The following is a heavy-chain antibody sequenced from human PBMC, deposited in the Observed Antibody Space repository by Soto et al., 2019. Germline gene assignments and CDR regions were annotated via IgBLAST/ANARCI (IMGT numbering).Heavy chain of an antibody. CDR2: ISYDGSNK. CDR1: GFTFSSYG. V-gene: IGHV3-30*18. CDR3: AKVPSPGPHDAFDI. Sequence: GSLRLSCAASGFTFSSYGMHWVRQAPGKGLEWVAVISYDGSNKYYADSVKGRFTISRDNSKNTLYLQMNSLRAEDTAVYYCAKVPSPGPHDAFDIWGQGTMVTVSS. J-gene: IGHJ3*02.